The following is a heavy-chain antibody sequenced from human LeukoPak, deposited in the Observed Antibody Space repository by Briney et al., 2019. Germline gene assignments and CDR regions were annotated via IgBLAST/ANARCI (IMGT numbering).Heavy chain of an antibody. V-gene: IGHV4-39*02. Sequence: SETLSLTCSVSGGPITISDYYWGWIRQPPGKGLEWIGRIAYTGNAYYSPSLKSRVTMSVDTSNNLFSLRLRSVTAGDTAVYFCERLTHSYYGDTRGSYAYYYMDVWGKGTTVTVSS. J-gene: IGHJ6*03. CDR2: IAYTGNA. D-gene: IGHD3-22*01. CDR3: ERLTHSYYGDTRGSYAYYYMDV. CDR1: GGPITISDYY.